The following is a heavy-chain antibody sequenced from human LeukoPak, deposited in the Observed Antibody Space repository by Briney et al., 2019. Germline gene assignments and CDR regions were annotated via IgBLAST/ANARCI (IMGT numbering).Heavy chain of an antibody. CDR2: ISYHGSNK. V-gene: IGHV3-30*03. CDR1: GFTFRSYG. D-gene: IGHD1-20*01. Sequence: GGSLRLSCAASGFTFRSYGMNWVRQAPGKGLEWVAFISYHGSNKYYADSVKGRFTISRDNSKNTLYLQMNSLRAEDTAVYYCARVSIGYDWNYCDYWGQGTLVTVSS. CDR3: ARVSIGYDWNYCDY. J-gene: IGHJ4*02.